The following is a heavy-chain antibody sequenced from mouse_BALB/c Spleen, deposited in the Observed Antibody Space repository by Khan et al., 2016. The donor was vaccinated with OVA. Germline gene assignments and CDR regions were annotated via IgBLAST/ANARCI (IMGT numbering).Heavy chain of an antibody. CDR3: ARTARIKY. CDR1: GYSITSGYG. V-gene: IGHV3-2*02. D-gene: IGHD1-2*01. J-gene: IGHJ2*01. Sequence: EVQLQESGPGLVKPSQSLSLTCTVTGYSITSGYGWNWIRQFPGNKLEWMGYISYSGSSNYNPSLYSRISITPDTPKNQFVLQLKSVTTGDTATYYSARTARIKYWGQGTTLTVSS. CDR2: ISYSGSS.